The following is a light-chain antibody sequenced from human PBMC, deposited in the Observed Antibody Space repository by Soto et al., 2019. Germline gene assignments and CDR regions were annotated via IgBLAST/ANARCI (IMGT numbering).Light chain of an antibody. J-gene: IGKJ5*01. CDR3: QQSFRSPVP. V-gene: IGKV3-20*01. Sequence: EIVLTQSPGTLSLSPGERATLSCRASQSVSSSYLAWYQQKPGQVPRLLMYAASSRATGIPDRVSGSGSGTEFTLPISRLEAEDFAGYYCQQSFRSPVPFGQGTRLEIK. CDR1: QSVSSSY. CDR2: AAS.